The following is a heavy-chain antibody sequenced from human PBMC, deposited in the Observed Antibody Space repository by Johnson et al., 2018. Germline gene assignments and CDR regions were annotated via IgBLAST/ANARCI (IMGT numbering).Heavy chain of an antibody. D-gene: IGHD1-26*01. Sequence: QLLECGGGLVQPGGSLRLSCAASGFTFSSYAMSWVRQAPGKGLEWVSALSESGGVTFYADSVKGRFTISRDNSKNTVFLQMSSLRADDTAVYYCAAFLPGSYMAYLQYWGQGTMVTVSS. V-gene: IGHV3-23*01. CDR3: AAFLPGSYMAYLQY. CDR2: LSESGGVT. J-gene: IGHJ1*01. CDR1: GFTFSSYA.